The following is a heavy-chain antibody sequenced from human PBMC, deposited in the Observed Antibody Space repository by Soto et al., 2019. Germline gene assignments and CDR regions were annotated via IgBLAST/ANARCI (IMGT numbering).Heavy chain of an antibody. D-gene: IGHD2-21*01. CDR1: GFTFSNAW. V-gene: IGHV3-15*01. CDR3: TTDSRGGACFLPAGFFDL. Sequence: EVQLVESGGGLVKPGGSLRLSCAASGFTFSNAWMSWVRQAPGKGLEWVGRSKSKTDGGTTDYAAPVKGRFTISREDSKNTRCLQMNSLKPEDTAVYYGTTDSRGGACFLPAGFFDLWGRGTLVSVSS. CDR2: SKSKTDGGTT. J-gene: IGHJ2*01.